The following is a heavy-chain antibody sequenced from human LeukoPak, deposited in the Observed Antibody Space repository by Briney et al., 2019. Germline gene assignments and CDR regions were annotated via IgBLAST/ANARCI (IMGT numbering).Heavy chain of an antibody. CDR1: GFTFSSYA. V-gene: IGHV3-23*01. J-gene: IGHJ4*02. Sequence: GGSLRLSCAASGFTFSSYAMSWVRQAPGKGLEWASAISGSGGSTYYADSVKGRFTISRDNSKNTLYLQMNSLRAEDTAVYYCAKDFHYYDSPFDYWGQGTLVTVSS. CDR2: ISGSGGST. CDR3: AKDFHYYDSPFDY. D-gene: IGHD3-22*01.